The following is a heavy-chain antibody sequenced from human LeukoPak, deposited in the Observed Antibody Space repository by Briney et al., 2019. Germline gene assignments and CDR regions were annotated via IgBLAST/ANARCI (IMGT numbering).Heavy chain of an antibody. CDR1: GGTFSSYT. V-gene: IGHV1-69*04. D-gene: IGHD6-13*01. CDR3: ARDRGYPQTIIAAAGNWYFDL. CDR2: IIPILGIA. J-gene: IGHJ2*01. Sequence: GASVKVSCKASGGTFSSYTISWVRQAPGQGLEWMGRIIPILGIANYAQKFQGRVTITADKSTSTAYMELSSLRSEDTAVYYCARDRGYPQTIIAAAGNWYFDLWGRGTLVTVSS.